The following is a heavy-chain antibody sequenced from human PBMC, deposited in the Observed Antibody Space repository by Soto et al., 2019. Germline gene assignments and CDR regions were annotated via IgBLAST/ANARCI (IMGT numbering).Heavy chain of an antibody. CDR3: ARARRLSSSQRGYWFDP. D-gene: IGHD6-6*01. CDR1: GYTFTSYG. J-gene: IGHJ5*02. V-gene: IGHV1-18*01. Sequence: ASVKVSCKASGYTFTSYGISWVRQAPGQGLEWMGWISAYNGNTNYAQKLQGRVTMTTDTSTSTAYMELRSLRSDDTAVYYCARARRLSSSQRGYWFDPSGQGTLVTVSS. CDR2: ISAYNGNT.